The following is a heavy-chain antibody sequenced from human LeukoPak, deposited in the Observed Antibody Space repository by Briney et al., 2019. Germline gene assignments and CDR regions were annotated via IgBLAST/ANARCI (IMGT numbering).Heavy chain of an antibody. Sequence: GGSLRLSCAASGFTFSSYSMTWVGQAPGKGLEWVSSISSSSSYIYYADSVKGRFTISRDNAKNSLYLQMNSLRAEDTAVYYCASGGFLRNWGQGTLVTVSS. J-gene: IGHJ4*02. CDR1: GFTFSSYS. CDR3: ASGGFLRN. CDR2: ISSSSSYI. D-gene: IGHD2/OR15-2a*01. V-gene: IGHV3-21*01.